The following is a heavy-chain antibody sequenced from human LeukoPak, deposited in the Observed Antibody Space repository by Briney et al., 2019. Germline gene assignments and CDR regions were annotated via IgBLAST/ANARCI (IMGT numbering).Heavy chain of an antibody. Sequence: GGSLRLSCAASGFTFSSYAMSWVCQAPGKGLEWVGRTRNKANSYTTEYAASVKGRFTLSRDDSKSSLYLQMNSLKTEDTALYYCARVGSGSPIDFWGQGTLVTVSS. J-gene: IGHJ4*02. CDR2: TRNKANSYTT. CDR3: ARVGSGSPIDF. CDR1: GFTFSSYA. V-gene: IGHV3-72*01. D-gene: IGHD6-19*01.